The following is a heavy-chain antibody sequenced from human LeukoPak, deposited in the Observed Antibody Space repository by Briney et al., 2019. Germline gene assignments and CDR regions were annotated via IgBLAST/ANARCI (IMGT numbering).Heavy chain of an antibody. CDR2: IYYSGST. CDR3: ASSGGAGTTYYDYVWGSYRYMAFDI. D-gene: IGHD3-16*02. J-gene: IGHJ3*02. CDR1: GGSISSYY. V-gene: IGHV4-59*01. Sequence: PSETLSLTCTVSGGSISSYYWSWIRQPPGKGLEWIGYIYYSGSTNYNPSLKSRVTISVGTSKNQFSLKLSSVTAADTAVYYCASSGGAGTTYYDYVWGSYRYMAFDIWGQGTMVTVSS.